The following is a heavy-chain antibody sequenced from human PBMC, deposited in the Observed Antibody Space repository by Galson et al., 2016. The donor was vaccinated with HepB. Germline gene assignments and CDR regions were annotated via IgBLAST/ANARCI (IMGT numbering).Heavy chain of an antibody. Sequence: LVKPTQTLTLTCTFSTFSFSSSGMGVGWIRQPPGKALEGLALVYWNDDKRYSPSLKSRLTTPKDPSKNQVVLTMVNMDPLDTATYYCAHVRGYSYGHCFDYWGQGILVTVSS. CDR2: VYWNDDK. J-gene: IGHJ4*02. CDR1: TFSFSSSGMG. V-gene: IGHV2-5*01. D-gene: IGHD5-18*01. CDR3: AHVRGYSYGHCFDY.